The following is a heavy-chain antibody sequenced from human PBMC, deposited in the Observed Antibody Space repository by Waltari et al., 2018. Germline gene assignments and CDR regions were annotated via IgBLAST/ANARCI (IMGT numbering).Heavy chain of an antibody. CDR2: IKQDGSEK. V-gene: IGHV3-7*01. CDR3: ARDIHYMDV. Sequence: EVQLVESGGGLVQPGGSLRLSCSASGFPFSSYWMIWFRQAPGKGLEWVANIKQDGSEKYYVDSVKGRFTISRDNAKNSLYLQMNSLRAEDTAVYYCARDIHYMDVWGKGTTVTISS. J-gene: IGHJ6*03. D-gene: IGHD2-21*01. CDR1: GFPFSSYW.